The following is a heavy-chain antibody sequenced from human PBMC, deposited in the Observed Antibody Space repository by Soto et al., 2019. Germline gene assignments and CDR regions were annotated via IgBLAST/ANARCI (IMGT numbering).Heavy chain of an antibody. V-gene: IGHV4-34*01. D-gene: IGHD6-13*01. Sequence: QVQLQQWGAGLLKPSETLSLTCAVYGGSFSGYYWSWIRQPPGKGLEWIGEINHSGSTNYNPSLKSRVTISVDTSQNQFSLKLSSVTAADTAVYYCASGHSSSKSTGFDYWGQGTLVTVSS. CDR1: GGSFSGYY. CDR3: ASGHSSSKSTGFDY. J-gene: IGHJ4*02. CDR2: INHSGST.